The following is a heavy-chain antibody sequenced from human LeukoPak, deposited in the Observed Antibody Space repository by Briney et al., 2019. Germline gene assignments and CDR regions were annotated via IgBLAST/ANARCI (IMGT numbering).Heavy chain of an antibody. CDR3: ARGARSDY. Sequence: SETLSLTCTVSGGSISSGSYYWSWIRQPAGKGLEWIGRIYTSGSTNYNPSLKSRVTISVDTSKNQFSLKLSSVTAADTAVYYCARGARSDYWGQGTLVTVSS. CDR1: GGSISSGSYY. V-gene: IGHV4-61*02. J-gene: IGHJ4*02. CDR2: IYTSGST.